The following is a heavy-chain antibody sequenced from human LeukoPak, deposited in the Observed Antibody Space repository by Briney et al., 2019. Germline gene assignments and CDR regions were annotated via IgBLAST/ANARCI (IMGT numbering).Heavy chain of an antibody. V-gene: IGHV1-69*13. D-gene: IGHD2-2*01. CDR3: ATSLGYCSSTSCPTRTSDY. J-gene: IGHJ4*02. CDR2: IIPIFGTA. Sequence: ASVKVSCKASGGTFSSYAISWVRQAPGQGLEWMGGIIPIFGTANYAQKFQGRVTITADESTSTAYMELSSLRSEDTAVYYCATSLGYCSSTSCPTRTSDYWGQGTLVTVSS. CDR1: GGTFSSYA.